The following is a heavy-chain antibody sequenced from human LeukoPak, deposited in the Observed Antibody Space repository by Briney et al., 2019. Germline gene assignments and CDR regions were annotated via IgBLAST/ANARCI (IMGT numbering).Heavy chain of an antibody. CDR3: ARDGSYYGSGSYYYFDY. D-gene: IGHD3-10*01. J-gene: IGHJ4*02. V-gene: IGHV3-21*01. CDR1: GFTFSSYS. CDR2: ISSSSSYI. Sequence: PGGSLRLSCATSGFTFSSYSMNWVRQAPGKGLEWVSSISSSSSYIYYADSVKGRFTNSRDNAKNSLYLQMNSLRAEDTAVYYCARDGSYYGSGSYYYFDYWGQGTLVTVSS.